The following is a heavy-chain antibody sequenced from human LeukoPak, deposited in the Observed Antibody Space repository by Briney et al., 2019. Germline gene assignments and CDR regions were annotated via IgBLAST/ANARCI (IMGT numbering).Heavy chain of an antibody. V-gene: IGHV3-33*01. J-gene: IGHJ5*02. CDR1: GFTFSSYG. CDR2: IWYDGSNK. Sequence: GGSLRLSCAASGFTFSSYGMHWVRQAPGKGLEWVAVIWYDGSNKYYADSVKGRFTISRDNSKNTLYLQMNSLRAEDTAVYYCARGGYCSSTSCFECWFDPWGQGTLVTVSS. D-gene: IGHD2-2*01. CDR3: ARGGYCSSTSCFECWFDP.